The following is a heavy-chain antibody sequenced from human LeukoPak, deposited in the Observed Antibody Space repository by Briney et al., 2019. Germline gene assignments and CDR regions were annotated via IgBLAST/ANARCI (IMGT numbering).Heavy chain of an antibody. V-gene: IGHV1-8*03. CDR3: ARWAWYDSSRIAFDP. J-gene: IGHJ5*02. CDR1: GYTFTSYD. CDR2: TNPNSGNT. Sequence: GASVKVSCKASGYTFTSYDINWVRQATGQGLEWMGWTNPNSGNTGYAQKFRGRVTITRNTSISTAYMELSSLRSEDTAVYYCARWAWYDSSRIAFDPWGQGTLVTVSS. D-gene: IGHD3-22*01.